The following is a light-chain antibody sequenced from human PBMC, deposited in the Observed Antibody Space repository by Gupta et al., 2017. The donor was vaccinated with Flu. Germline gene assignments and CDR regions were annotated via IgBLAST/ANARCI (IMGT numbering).Light chain of an antibody. CDR2: AAS. J-gene: IGKJ1*01. V-gene: IGKV1-39*01. Sequence: DIQMTQSPSSLSAFVGDRVTITCRASQSIGTYVNWYQQQPGKAPKLLIFAASILHNGVPSRFSGSGSGTDFTLTISSLQPEDFATYYCQHSYSTWWTFGQGAKVEIK. CDR3: QHSYSTWWT. CDR1: QSIGTY.